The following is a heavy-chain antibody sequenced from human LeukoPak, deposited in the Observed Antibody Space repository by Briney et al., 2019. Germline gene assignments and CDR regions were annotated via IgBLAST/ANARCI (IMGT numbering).Heavy chain of an antibody. V-gene: IGHV3-53*01. CDR2: IYSGGRT. Sequence: GGSLRLSCAASGFSVSSKYMSWVRQAPGKGLEWVSVIYSGGRTYYADSVKGRFTISRDSFRNTLHLQMNSLRAEDTAVYYCAKDAGGRVLEWSTGRPDYWGQGTLVTVSS. D-gene: IGHD3-3*01. CDR1: GFSVSSKY. CDR3: AKDAGGRVLEWSTGRPDY. J-gene: IGHJ4*02.